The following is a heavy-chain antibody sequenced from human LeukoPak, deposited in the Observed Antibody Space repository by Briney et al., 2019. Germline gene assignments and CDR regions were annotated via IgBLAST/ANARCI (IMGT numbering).Heavy chain of an antibody. J-gene: IGHJ5*02. CDR3: ARYCSSTNCYKGGFDP. V-gene: IGHV4-31*03. Sequence: PSETLSLTCTASGGSISSGGYYWSWIRQHPGKGLEWIGYIYYSGSTYSNPSLKSRVTISVDTSKNQFSLNLSSVTAADTAAYYCARYCSSTNCYKGGFDPWGQGTLVTVSS. D-gene: IGHD2-2*02. CDR1: GGSISSGGYY. CDR2: IYYSGST.